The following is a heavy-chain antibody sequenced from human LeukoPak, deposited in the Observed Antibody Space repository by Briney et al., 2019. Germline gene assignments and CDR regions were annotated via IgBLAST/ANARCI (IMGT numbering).Heavy chain of an antibody. CDR3: ARDLGTAAGPRMGY. V-gene: IGHV3-21*01. Sequence: PGGSLRLSCAASGFTFNTYTMNWVRQAPGKGLEWVSSISSSSSYIYYADSVKGRFTISRDNAKNSLYLQMNSLRAEDTAVYYCARDLGTAAGPRMGYWGQGTLVTVSS. CDR1: GFTFNTYT. J-gene: IGHJ4*02. D-gene: IGHD6-13*01. CDR2: ISSSSSYI.